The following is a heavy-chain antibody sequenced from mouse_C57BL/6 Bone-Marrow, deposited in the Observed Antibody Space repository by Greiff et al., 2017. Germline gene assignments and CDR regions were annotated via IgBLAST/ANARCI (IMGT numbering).Heavy chain of an antibody. CDR3: ARGGLSYAMDY. J-gene: IGHJ4*01. CDR2: INPSTGGT. CDR1: GYSFTGYY. V-gene: IGHV1-42*01. Sequence: VQLQQSGPELVKPGASVKISCKASGYSFTGYYMNWVKQSPEKSLEWIGEINPSTGGTTYNQKFKAKATLTVDKSSSTAYMQLKSLTSEDAAVYYCARGGLSYAMDYWGQGTSVTVSS.